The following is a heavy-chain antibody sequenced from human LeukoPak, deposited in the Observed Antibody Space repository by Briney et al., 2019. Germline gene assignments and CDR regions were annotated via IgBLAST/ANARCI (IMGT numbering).Heavy chain of an antibody. CDR3: ARDQAATNTQVRFCLD. D-gene: IGHD3-9*01. Sequence: GASVKVSFKASGYTFTSYGISWVRQAPGQGLGWMGWISAYNGNTNFAQKLQGRVTMTTDTSTSTAYMDLRSLRSDDTAVYYCARDQAATNTQVRFCLDWGQGTLVTVSS. CDR1: GYTFTSYG. V-gene: IGHV1-18*01. J-gene: IGHJ4*02. CDR2: ISAYNGNT.